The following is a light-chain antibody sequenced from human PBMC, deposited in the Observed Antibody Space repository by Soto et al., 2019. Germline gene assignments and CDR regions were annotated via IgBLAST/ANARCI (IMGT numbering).Light chain of an antibody. J-gene: IGKJ2*01. CDR1: QSLLYSNGYNY. CDR3: MQALQVPHT. CDR2: LGS. V-gene: IGKV2-28*01. Sequence: DIVMTQSPLSLPVTPGEPASISCRSSQSLLYSNGYNYLDWYLQKPGQSPQLLIYLGSNRASGVPDRLSGSGSGTDFTLKISRVEAEDVGVYYCMQALQVPHTFGQGTKLDIK.